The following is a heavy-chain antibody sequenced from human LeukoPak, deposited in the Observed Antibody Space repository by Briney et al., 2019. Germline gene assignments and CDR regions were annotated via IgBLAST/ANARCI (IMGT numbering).Heavy chain of an antibody. D-gene: IGHD3-22*01. CDR3: ARRAYYYDSSGYYRAPGYYFDY. V-gene: IGHV4-34*01. CDR2: INHSGST. J-gene: IGHJ4*02. CDR1: GGSFSGYY. Sequence: SETLSLTCAVYGGSFSGYYWSWIRQPPGKGLEWIGEINHSGSTNYNPSLKSRVTISVDTSKNQFSLKLSSVTAADTAVYYCARRAYYYDSSGYYRAPGYYFDYWGQGTLVTVSS.